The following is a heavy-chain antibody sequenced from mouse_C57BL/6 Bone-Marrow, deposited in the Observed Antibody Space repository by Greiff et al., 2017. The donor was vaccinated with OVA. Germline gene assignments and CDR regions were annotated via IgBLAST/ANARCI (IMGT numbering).Heavy chain of an antibody. Sequence: VQLQQPGPELVKPGASVKLSCKASGYTFTSYWMHWVKQRPGQGLEWIGNINPNNGGTNYNAQFKSKATLTVAKSSSPVYMQLSSLASEDAAAYDCASHFYYFYYGGQGTTPTVSA. J-gene: IGHJ2*01. V-gene: IGHV1-53*01. CDR2: INPNNGGT. CDR1: GYTFTSYW. CDR3: ASHFYYFYY.